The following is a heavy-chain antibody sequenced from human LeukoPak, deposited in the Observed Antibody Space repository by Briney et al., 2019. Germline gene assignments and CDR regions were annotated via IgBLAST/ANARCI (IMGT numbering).Heavy chain of an antibody. J-gene: IGHJ5*02. D-gene: IGHD3-10*01. CDR1: GGSIRSY. V-gene: IGHV4-4*07. CDR3: ARDSGTTGEVKFDP. Sequence: SETLSLTCTVSGGSIRSYWSWIRQPAGKGLEWIGRIYGSGSTDYNPSLKSRVTMSIDTSKNQFSLNLISVTAADTAVYYCARDSGTTGEVKFDPWGQGTLVTVSS. CDR2: IYGSGST.